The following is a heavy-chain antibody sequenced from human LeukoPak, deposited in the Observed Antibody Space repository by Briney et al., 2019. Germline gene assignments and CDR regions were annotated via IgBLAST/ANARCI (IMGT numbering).Heavy chain of an antibody. CDR2: INPNSGGT. CDR1: GYTFTGYY. Sequence: ASVKVSCKASGYTFTGYYMHWVRQAPGQGLEWMGRINPNSGGTNYAQKSQGRVTMTRDTSISAAYMELSRLRSDDTAVYYCARDADCGGDCYSGSAGDWGQGTLVTVSS. D-gene: IGHD2-21*02. J-gene: IGHJ4*02. CDR3: ARDADCGGDCYSGSAGD. V-gene: IGHV1-2*06.